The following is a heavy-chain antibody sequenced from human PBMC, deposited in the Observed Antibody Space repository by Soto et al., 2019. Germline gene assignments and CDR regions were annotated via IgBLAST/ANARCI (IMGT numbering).Heavy chain of an antibody. CDR1: GLTFSTSA. J-gene: IGHJ5*02. V-gene: IGHV3-30-3*01. CDR2: ISHDGSHE. D-gene: IGHD3-10*01. Sequence: PGGSLRLSCAASGLTFSTSARHWVRQAPGKGLEWVAMISHDGSHEYYGDSVKGRFSVSRDNSHNILHLQMNSLRIEDTAVYFCARNTDHRLVRGWLDPWGQGTLVTVSS. CDR3: ARNTDHRLVRGWLDP.